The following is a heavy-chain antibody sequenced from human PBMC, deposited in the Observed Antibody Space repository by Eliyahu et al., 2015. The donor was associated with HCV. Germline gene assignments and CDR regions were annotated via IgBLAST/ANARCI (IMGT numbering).Heavy chain of an antibody. Sequence: QVQLVQSGAEVKKPGASVKASCKASXYTFTAYXMHWXRQAPGQGLEXMGWXNPNSGGTNYAQKFQGRVTMTRDTSISTAYMELSRLRSDDTAVYYCARGSPTPDYYDFWSGYPYGHYGMDVWGQGTTVTVSS. V-gene: IGHV1-2*02. CDR1: XYTFTAYX. D-gene: IGHD3-3*01. CDR3: ARGSPTPDYYDFWSGYPYGHYGMDV. J-gene: IGHJ6*02. CDR2: XNPNSGGT.